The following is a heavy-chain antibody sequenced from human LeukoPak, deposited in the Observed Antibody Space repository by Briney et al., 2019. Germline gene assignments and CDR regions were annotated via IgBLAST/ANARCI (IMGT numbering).Heavy chain of an antibody. J-gene: IGHJ4*02. Sequence: SETLSLTCAVYGGSFSGYYWSWIRQPPGKGLEWIGEINHSGSTNYNPSLKSRVTIPVDTSKNQFSLKLSSVTAADTAVYYCARAPPYDYVWGSYRSSPFDYWGQGTLVTVSS. D-gene: IGHD3-16*02. CDR1: GGSFSGYY. V-gene: IGHV4-34*01. CDR2: INHSGST. CDR3: ARAPPYDYVWGSYRSSPFDY.